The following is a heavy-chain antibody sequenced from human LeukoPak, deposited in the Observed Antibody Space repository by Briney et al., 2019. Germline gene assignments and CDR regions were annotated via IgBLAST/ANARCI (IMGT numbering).Heavy chain of an antibody. J-gene: IGHJ4*02. D-gene: IGHD6-19*01. Sequence: PSETLSLTCTVSGGSISNYYWSWFRQSPDKGLEYIGYIYYTGSANYNPSLNSRVTISVDTSKNQFSLKLSSVTAADTAVYYCARARPGARYSSGWYYFDYWGQGTLVTVSS. CDR3: ARARPGARYSSGWYYFDY. V-gene: IGHV4-59*01. CDR1: GGSISNYY. CDR2: IYYTGSA.